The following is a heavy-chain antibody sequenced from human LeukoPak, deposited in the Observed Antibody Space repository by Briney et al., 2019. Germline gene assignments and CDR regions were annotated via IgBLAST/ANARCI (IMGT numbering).Heavy chain of an antibody. V-gene: IGHV3-15*01. Sequence: PGGSLRLSCAASGFTFSNAWMSWVRQAPGKGLEWVGRIKSKTDGGTTDYAAPVKGRFTISRDDSKNTLYLQMNSLKAEDTAVYYCTTDPSPPVGYCSGGSCYGEDWFDPWGQGTLVTVSS. CDR3: TTDPSPPVGYCSGGSCYGEDWFDP. J-gene: IGHJ5*02. CDR2: IKSKTDGGTT. D-gene: IGHD2-15*01. CDR1: GFTFSNAW.